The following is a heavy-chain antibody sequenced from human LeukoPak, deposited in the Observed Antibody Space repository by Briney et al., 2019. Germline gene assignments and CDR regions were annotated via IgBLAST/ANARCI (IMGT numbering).Heavy chain of an antibody. CDR3: AKPRGLAIVGAHFDY. Sequence: FSGDGGTTYYAHSAKGRFTISRDNSKNTLYLQMNSLRAEDTAVYYCAKPRGLAIVGAHFDYWGQGTLVTVSS. V-gene: IGHV3-23*01. J-gene: IGHJ4*02. D-gene: IGHD1-26*01. CDR2: FSGDGGTT.